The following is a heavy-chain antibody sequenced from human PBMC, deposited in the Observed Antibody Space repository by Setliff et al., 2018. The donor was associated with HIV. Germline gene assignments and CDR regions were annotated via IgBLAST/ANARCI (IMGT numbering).Heavy chain of an antibody. CDR3: ARDLNWGFDY. Sequence: ETLSLTCTVSGGSISSSSYYWGWIRQPPGKGLEWVANIKQDGGQKFYVDSVKGRFTISRDNAKNSVYLQMNSLRVEDTALYYCARDLNWGFDYWGQGTLVTVSS. J-gene: IGHJ4*02. CDR1: GGSISSSSYY. D-gene: IGHD7-27*01. CDR2: IKQDGGQK. V-gene: IGHV3-7*01.